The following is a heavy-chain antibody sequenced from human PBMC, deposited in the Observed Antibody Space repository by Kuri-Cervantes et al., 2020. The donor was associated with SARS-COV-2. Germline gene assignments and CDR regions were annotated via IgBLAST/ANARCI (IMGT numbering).Heavy chain of an antibody. CDR3: AKDLDCSSTSCYDRSPHFGY. D-gene: IGHD2-2*01. J-gene: IGHJ4*02. Sequence: GESLKISCAASGFTFSSYGMHRVRQAPGKGLEWVAFIRYDGSNKYYADSVKGRFTISRDNSKNTLYLQMNSLRAEDTAVYYCAKDLDCSSTSCYDRSPHFGYWGQGTLVTVSS. CDR2: IRYDGSNK. CDR1: GFTFSSYG. V-gene: IGHV3-30*02.